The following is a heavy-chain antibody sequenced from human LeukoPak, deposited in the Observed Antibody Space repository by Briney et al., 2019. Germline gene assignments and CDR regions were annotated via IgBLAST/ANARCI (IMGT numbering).Heavy chain of an antibody. CDR3: AREGTAGTNLNWFDP. D-gene: IGHD1-1*01. J-gene: IGHJ5*02. CDR1: GGSIRSYY. V-gene: IGHV4-59*01. CDR2: ISYSGST. Sequence: PSETLSLTSTDPGGSIRSYYWSWIRQPPGKGLEWIGYISYSGSTNFNPSLKSRVTISVDTSKNQFSLRLSSVTAADTAVYYCAREGTAGTNLNWFDPWGQGTLVTVSS.